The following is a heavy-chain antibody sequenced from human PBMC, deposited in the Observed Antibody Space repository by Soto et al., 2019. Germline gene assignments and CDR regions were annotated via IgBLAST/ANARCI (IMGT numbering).Heavy chain of an antibody. CDR2: INTVGGGT. CDR3: VRRHDHYDGSGYAYYFDT. CDR1: GYVFTDFY. J-gene: IGHJ4*02. D-gene: IGHD3-22*01. V-gene: IGHV1-2*02. Sequence: GASVKVSCKASGYVFTDFYIHWMRQAPGQGPEWVGWINTVGGGTNYARKFQGRVTLTRDTSISTAYMELSRLASDDTAVYYCVRRHDHYDGSGYAYYFDTWGQGSPVTVSS.